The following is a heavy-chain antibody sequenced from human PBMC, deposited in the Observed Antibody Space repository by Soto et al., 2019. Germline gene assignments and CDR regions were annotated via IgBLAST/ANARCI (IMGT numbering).Heavy chain of an antibody. CDR1: GFTFSSYA. V-gene: IGHV3-30-3*01. CDR3: ARDPTYCGGDCYFPIFENWYFDL. CDR2: ISYDGSNK. D-gene: IGHD2-21*02. J-gene: IGHJ2*01. Sequence: QVQLVESGGGVVQPGRSLRLSCAASGFTFSSYAMHWVRQAPGKGLEWVAVISYDGSNKYYADSVKGRFTISRDNSKNTLYLQMNSLRAEDTAVYYCARDPTYCGGDCYFPIFENWYFDLWGRGTLVTVSS.